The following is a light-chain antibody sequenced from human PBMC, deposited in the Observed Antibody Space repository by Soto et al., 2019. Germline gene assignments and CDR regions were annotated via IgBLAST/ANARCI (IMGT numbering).Light chain of an antibody. J-gene: IGKJ3*01. CDR1: QSVSSSY. CDR3: QQRSNWVT. CDR2: DAS. Sequence: VVFTQSPGTLSLSPGERATLSCRASQSVSSSYLAWYQQKPGQAPRLLIYDASNRATGIPARFSGSGSGTDFTLTISSLEPEDFAVYYCQQRSNWVTFGPGTKVDI. V-gene: IGKV3-11*01.